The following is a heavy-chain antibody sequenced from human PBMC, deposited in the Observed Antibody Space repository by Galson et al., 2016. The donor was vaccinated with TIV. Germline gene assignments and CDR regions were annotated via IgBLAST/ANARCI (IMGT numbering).Heavy chain of an antibody. J-gene: IGHJ6*02. CDR1: EFTFSNYA. Sequence: SLRLSCAASEFTFSNYAMSWVRQAPGKGLEWVSSITGSGDTTYYADSVKGRFTISRDNSKNTLFLQMNSLRGEDTAVYYCAKDGGPVVVVPAAAEFYYGMDRWGQGTTVTVSS. V-gene: IGHV3-23*01. CDR3: AKDGGPVVVVPAAAEFYYGMDR. CDR2: ITGSGDTT. D-gene: IGHD2-2*01.